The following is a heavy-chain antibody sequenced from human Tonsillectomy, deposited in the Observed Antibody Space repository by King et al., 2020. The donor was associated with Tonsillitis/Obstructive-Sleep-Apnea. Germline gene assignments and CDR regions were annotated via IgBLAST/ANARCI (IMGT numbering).Heavy chain of an antibody. V-gene: IGHV3-21*01. CDR2: ISSSSIYI. CDR1: GFTFSSYS. Sequence: VQLVESGGGLVKPGGSLRLSCAASGFTFSSYSMNWVRQAPGKGLEWVSSISSSSIYIYYADSVKGRFTISRDNAKNSLYLQMNSLRAEDTAVYYCARDRGLRVWFDPWGQGTLVTVSS. CDR3: ARDRGLRVWFDP. D-gene: IGHD3-10*01. J-gene: IGHJ5*02.